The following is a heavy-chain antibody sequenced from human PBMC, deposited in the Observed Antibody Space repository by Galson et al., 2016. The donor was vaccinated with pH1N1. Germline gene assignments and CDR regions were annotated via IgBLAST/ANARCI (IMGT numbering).Heavy chain of an antibody. CDR1: GGSISSHY. D-gene: IGHD3-10*01. CDR2: IYYSGST. J-gene: IGHJ5*02. V-gene: IGHV4-59*11. CDR3: AAVLWFGELGGWFDP. Sequence: LSLTCTVSGGSISSHYWSWIRQPPGKGLEWIGYIYYSGSTNYNPSLKSRVTISVDTSKNQFSLKLTSVTAADTAVYFCAAVLWFGELGGWFDPRGQGTLVTVSS.